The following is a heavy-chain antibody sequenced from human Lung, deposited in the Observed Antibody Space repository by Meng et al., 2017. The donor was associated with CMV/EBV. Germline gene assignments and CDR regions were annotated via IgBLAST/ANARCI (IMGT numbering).Heavy chain of an antibody. J-gene: IGHJ4*02. CDR3: ARVWCEHVADY. V-gene: IGHV4-38-2*02. D-gene: IGHD4/OR15-4a*01. Sequence: AEILCPXCTVSGYSISGGYYCGWVRQPPGKWLECIGCIYHSGSTYYNPSLKSRVTISVDTFKNQFSLELGSVTSADTGVYYCARVWCEHVADYWGQGTLVTVSS. CDR2: IYHSGST. CDR1: GYSISGGYY.